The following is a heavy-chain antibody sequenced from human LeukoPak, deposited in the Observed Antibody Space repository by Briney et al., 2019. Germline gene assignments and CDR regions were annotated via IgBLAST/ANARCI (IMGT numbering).Heavy chain of an antibody. CDR2: ISSSSSYI. Sequence: QSGGSLRPSCAASGLTFRSYSMNWGPPAPGKGLEWVASISSSSSYIYYADSVKGRFTISRDNAKNSLYLQMNSLRAEDTAVYYCAKTRASALLDYWGQGSLVTVSS. J-gene: IGHJ4*02. CDR3: AKTRASALLDY. D-gene: IGHD1-7*01. CDR1: GLTFRSYS. V-gene: IGHV3-21*01.